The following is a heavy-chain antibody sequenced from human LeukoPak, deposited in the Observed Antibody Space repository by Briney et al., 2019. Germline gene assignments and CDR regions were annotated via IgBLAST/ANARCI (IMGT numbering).Heavy chain of an antibody. CDR1: GYTFTSYY. V-gene: IGHV1-46*01. J-gene: IGHJ3*02. CDR2: INPSGGSI. CDR3: ARVGYYDSSGYYYGYDAFDI. D-gene: IGHD3-22*01. Sequence: ASVKVSCKASGYTFTSYYMHWVRQAPGQGLEWMGIINPSGGSISYAQKFQGRVTMTRDTSTSTVYMELSSLRSEDTAVYYCARVGYYDSSGYYYGYDAFDIWGQGTMVTVSS.